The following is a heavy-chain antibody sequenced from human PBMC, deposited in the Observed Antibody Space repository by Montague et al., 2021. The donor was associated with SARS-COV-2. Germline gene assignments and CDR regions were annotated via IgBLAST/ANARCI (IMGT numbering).Heavy chain of an antibody. CDR3: ARDREYCSSASCYDIYYGMDV. V-gene: IGHV3-48*03. CDR2: ISSSGSII. Sequence: SLRLSCAASGFTFTHYEMNWVRQAPGKGLEWVSYISSSGSIIYYADSVKGRFTIPRDVAKNSLYLQMSSLRAEDTAVYYCARDREYCSSASCYDIYYGMDVWGPGTTVTVSS. CDR1: GFTFTHYE. J-gene: IGHJ6*02. D-gene: IGHD2-2*01.